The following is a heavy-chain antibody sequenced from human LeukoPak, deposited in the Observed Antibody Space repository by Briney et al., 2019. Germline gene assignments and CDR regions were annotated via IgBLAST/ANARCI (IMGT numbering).Heavy chain of an antibody. V-gene: IGHV3-23*01. CDR1: GFTFSSYA. CDR2: ISGSGGIT. D-gene: IGHD3-22*01. CDR3: AKGRRSHYYDSSGYLHAFDI. J-gene: IGHJ3*02. Sequence: GGPLSLLCAVSGFTFSSYAMLWLRQAPGKALEWVSAISGSGGITYYADSVKGRFTISRDNSKITLYLQMNSLRAEDTAVYYCAKGRRSHYYDSSGYLHAFDIWGQGTMVTVSS.